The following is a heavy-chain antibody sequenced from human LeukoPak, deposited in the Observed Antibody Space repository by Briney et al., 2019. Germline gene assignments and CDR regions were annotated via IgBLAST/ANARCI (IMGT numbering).Heavy chain of an antibody. CDR2: IYYSGST. J-gene: IGHJ4*02. CDR1: GGSISSSSYY. Sequence: SETLSLTCTVSGGSISSSSYYWGWIRQPPGTGLEWIGSIYYSGSTYYNPSLKSRVTISVDTSKNQFSLKLSSVTAADTAVYYCARAAPRGVINPADYWGQGTLVTVSS. D-gene: IGHD3-10*01. CDR3: ARAAPRGVINPADY. V-gene: IGHV4-39*01.